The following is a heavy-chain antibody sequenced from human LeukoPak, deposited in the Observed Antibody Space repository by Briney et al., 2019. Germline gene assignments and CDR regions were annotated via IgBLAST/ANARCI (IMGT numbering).Heavy chain of an antibody. D-gene: IGHD2-2*02. J-gene: IGHJ4*02. CDR2: IRYDGSNK. Sequence: GGSLRLSCAASGFTFSSYGMHWVRQAPGKGLEWVAFIRYDGSNKYYADSVKGRFTLSRDNSKNTLYLQMNSLRAEDTAVYYCAKGIIEVVVPAAISYWGQGTLVTVSS. V-gene: IGHV3-30*02. CDR3: AKGIIEVVVPAAISY. CDR1: GFTFSSYG.